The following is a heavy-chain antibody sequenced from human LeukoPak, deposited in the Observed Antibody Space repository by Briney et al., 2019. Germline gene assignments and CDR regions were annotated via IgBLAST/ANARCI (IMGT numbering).Heavy chain of an antibody. J-gene: IGHJ6*03. Sequence: ASVKVSCKASGGTLSSYAISRVRQAPGQGLGWMGRIIPILGIANYAQKFQGRVTITADKSTSTAYMELSSLRSEDTAVYYCARGPYYDFWSGYYSAGHYYYYYMDVWGKGTTVTVSS. CDR1: GGTLSSYA. D-gene: IGHD3-3*01. CDR2: IIPILGIA. V-gene: IGHV1-69*04. CDR3: ARGPYYDFWSGYYSAGHYYYYYMDV.